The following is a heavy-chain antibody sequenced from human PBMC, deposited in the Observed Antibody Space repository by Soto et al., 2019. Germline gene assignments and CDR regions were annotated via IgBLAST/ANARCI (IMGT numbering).Heavy chain of an antibody. CDR2: INPSGGST. D-gene: IGHD3-22*01. CDR1: VYIFTNHY. CDR3: ARADYYDSSGFYYDC. V-gene: IGHV1-46*01. Sequence: ASVTVSCKASVYIFTNHYIHWVRQDPGQGLEWMGIINPSGGSTNYLQKFQGRITMTRDTSTSTVYMELSSLRSEDTAVYFCARADYYDSSGFYYDCWGQGTLVTVSS. J-gene: IGHJ4*02.